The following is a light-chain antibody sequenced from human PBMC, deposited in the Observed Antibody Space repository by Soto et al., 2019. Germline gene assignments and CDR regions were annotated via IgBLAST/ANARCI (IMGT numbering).Light chain of an antibody. CDR3: KQAQQTPRT. J-gene: IGKJ1*01. Sequence: DVVMTQFPLSLPVTLGQPASISCRSNQSLVHRDGIAYFSWFKQKPGRAPRRLIYKASNRACGVPDRFSGSGSGTDFTLKISRVEAEDVGVYYCKQAQQTPRTFGQGTKVDIK. CDR1: QSLVHRDGIAY. V-gene: IGKV2-30*02. CDR2: KAS.